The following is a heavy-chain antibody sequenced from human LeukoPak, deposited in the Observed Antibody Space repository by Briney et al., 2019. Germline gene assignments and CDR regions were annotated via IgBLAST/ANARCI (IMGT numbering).Heavy chain of an antibody. CDR3: ARGGTLFTFFDS. Sequence: PSQTLSLTCTESGGSISSDDYYWNWIRQPAGRGLEGIGRIYTTGNTMYNPSLERRVSMSIDTSKNQVSLKVKSVTAADTAVYYCARGGTLFTFFDSWGQGTLVTVSS. V-gene: IGHV4-61*02. CDR1: GGSISSDDYY. CDR2: IYTTGNT. J-gene: IGHJ4*02. D-gene: IGHD2/OR15-2a*01.